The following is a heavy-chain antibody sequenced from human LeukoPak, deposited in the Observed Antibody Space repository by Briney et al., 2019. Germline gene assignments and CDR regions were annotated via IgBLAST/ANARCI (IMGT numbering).Heavy chain of an antibody. V-gene: IGHV4-34*01. Sequence: SETLSLTCAVYGGSFSGYYWSWIRQPPGKGLEWIGEINHSGSTNYNPSLKSRVTISVDTSKNQFSLKLSSVTAADTAVHYCARGLSSSSLDYWGQGTLVTVSS. CDR1: GGSFSGYY. CDR2: INHSGST. CDR3: ARGLSSSSLDY. D-gene: IGHD6-6*01. J-gene: IGHJ4*02.